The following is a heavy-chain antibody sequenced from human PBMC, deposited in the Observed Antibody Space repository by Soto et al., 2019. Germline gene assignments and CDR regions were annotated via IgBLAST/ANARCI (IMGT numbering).Heavy chain of an antibody. CDR2: IIPIFGTA. V-gene: IGHV1-69*13. CDR1: GGTFSSYA. J-gene: IGHJ6*02. D-gene: IGHD2-15*01. CDR3: ARDTVVVSGYYYYGMDV. Sequence: SVKVSCKASGGTFSSYAISWVRQAPGQGLEWMGGIIPIFGTANYAQKFQGRVTITADESTSTAYMELSSLRSEDTAVYYFARDTVVVSGYYYYGMDVWGQGTTVTVS.